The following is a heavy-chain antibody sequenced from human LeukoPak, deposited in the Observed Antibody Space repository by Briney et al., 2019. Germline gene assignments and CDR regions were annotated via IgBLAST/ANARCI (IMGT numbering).Heavy chain of an antibody. CDR2: INPNSGGT. J-gene: IGHJ6*02. V-gene: IGHV1-2*02. D-gene: IGHD6-19*01. CDR3: ARDRIAVAGTARYYYGMDV. Sequence: ASVKVSCKASGYTFTGYYMHWVRQAPGQGLEWMGWINPNSGGTNYAQKFQGRVTMTRDTSISTAYMELSRLRSDDTAVYYCARDRIAVAGTARYYYGMDVWGQGTTVTVSS. CDR1: GYTFTGYY.